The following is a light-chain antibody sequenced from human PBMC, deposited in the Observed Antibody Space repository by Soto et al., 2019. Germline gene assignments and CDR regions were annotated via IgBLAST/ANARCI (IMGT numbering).Light chain of an antibody. CDR2: GAF. V-gene: IGKV3-20*01. CDR1: QSVSSNY. Sequence: EIVLTQSPGTLSLSPGDRATLSCRASQSVSSNYLAWYQQKPGQAPRLLIYGAFSRATDIPDRFSGSGSGTDFTLTISRLEPEDFAVYYCQQYGSSPWTFGQGTKVEIK. J-gene: IGKJ1*01. CDR3: QQYGSSPWT.